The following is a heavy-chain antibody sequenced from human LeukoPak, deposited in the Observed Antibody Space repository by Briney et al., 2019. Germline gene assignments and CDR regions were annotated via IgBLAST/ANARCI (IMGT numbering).Heavy chain of an antibody. CDR2: ICSGGST. CDR1: GFSMSVYW. D-gene: IGHD2-15*01. CDR3: GYYYYYGMDV. Sequence: PGGSLRLSCEASGFSMSVYWMSWVRQAPGKGLEWVSVICSGGSTYYADSVKGRFTISRDNSKNTLYLQMNSLRAEDTAVYYCGYYYYYGMDVWGQGTTVTVSS. J-gene: IGHJ6*02. V-gene: IGHV3-66*01.